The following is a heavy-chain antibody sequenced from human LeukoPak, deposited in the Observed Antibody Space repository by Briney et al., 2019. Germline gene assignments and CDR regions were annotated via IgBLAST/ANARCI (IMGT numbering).Heavy chain of an antibody. Sequence: PSETLSLTCTVSGGSVSSGSYYWSWIRQPPGKGLEWIGYIYYSGSTNYNPSLKSRVTISVDTSKNQFSLRLSSVTAADTAVYYCARERYYGSSGPFDYRGQGTLVTVSS. D-gene: IGHD3-22*01. J-gene: IGHJ4*02. CDR3: ARERYYGSSGPFDY. CDR2: IYYSGST. CDR1: GGSVSSGSYY. V-gene: IGHV4-61*01.